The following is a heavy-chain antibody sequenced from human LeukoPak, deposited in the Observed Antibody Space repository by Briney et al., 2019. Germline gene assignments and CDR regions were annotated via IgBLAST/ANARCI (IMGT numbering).Heavy chain of an antibody. V-gene: IGHV3-30-3*01. CDR1: GFTFSSYA. D-gene: IGHD4-17*01. CDR2: ISYDGSNK. CDR3: AREKSGDYWTYWYFDL. J-gene: IGHJ2*01. Sequence: GGSLRLSCAASGFTFSSYAMHWVRQAPGKGLEWVAVISYDGSNKYYADSVKGRFTISRDNSKNTLYLQMNSLRAEDTAVYYCAREKSGDYWTYWYFDLWGRGTLVTVSS.